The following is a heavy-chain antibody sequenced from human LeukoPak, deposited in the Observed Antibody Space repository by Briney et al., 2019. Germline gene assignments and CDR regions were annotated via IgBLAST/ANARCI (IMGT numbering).Heavy chain of an antibody. CDR2: ICDSGRTI. CDR3: SRDRLGDYDHSGYYDK. CDR1: GFTFSDYY. J-gene: IGHJ4*02. D-gene: IGHD3-22*01. Sequence: GGSLRLSCAASGFTFSDYYMSWIRQAPGKGLEWVSYICDSGRTIYYADSVKGRFTISRDNAKNSVYLQMNNLGAEDTAVYYCSRDRLGDYDHSGYYDKWGQGTLVTVSS. V-gene: IGHV3-11*01.